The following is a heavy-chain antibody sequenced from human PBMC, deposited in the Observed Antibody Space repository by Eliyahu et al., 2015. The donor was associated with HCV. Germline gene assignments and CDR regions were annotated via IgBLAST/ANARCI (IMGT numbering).Heavy chain of an antibody. Sequence: QLQLQESGPGLVKPSETLSLTCTXSGGSISSSTYSXXWIRQPPGKGLEWIGSIYYSGSAYYNPSLKSRVTISVDTSTNQFSLKLRSVTAADTAVYYCVRHVWPNSAYCGGDCYPGFDYWGQGTLVTVSS. V-gene: IGHV4-39*01. J-gene: IGHJ4*02. CDR2: IYYSGSA. D-gene: IGHD2-21*02. CDR3: VRHVWPNSAYCGGDCYPGFDY. CDR1: GGSISSSTYS.